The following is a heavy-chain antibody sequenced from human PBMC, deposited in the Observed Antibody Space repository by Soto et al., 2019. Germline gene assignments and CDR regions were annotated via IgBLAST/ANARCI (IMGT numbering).Heavy chain of an antibody. V-gene: IGHV1-46*01. Sequence: QVQLMQSGAEVKKPGASVKVSCKASGDTXXXXXXXXXXXXXXXXXXXMGTVNPSGGHTTYAQHFLGRVTMTXDTSXSXLYMXLXSXXXEDTXVXYCARGGHVVVVTAALDYWGQGTLVTVSS. D-gene: IGHD2-21*02. J-gene: IGHJ4*02. CDR3: ARGGHVVVVTAALDY. CDR2: VNPSGGHT. CDR1: GDTXXXXX.